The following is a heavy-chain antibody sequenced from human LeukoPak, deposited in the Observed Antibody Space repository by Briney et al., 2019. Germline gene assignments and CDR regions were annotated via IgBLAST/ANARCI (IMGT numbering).Heavy chain of an antibody. CDR3: ARLTKNDSGSFRFGKKKRGYMDV. J-gene: IGHJ6*03. V-gene: IGHV4-34*01. D-gene: IGHD3-10*01. CDR2: INHSGST. Sequence: PSETLSLTCAVYGGSFSGYYWSWIRQPPGKGLEWIGEINHSGSTNYNPSLKSRVTISVDTSKNQFSLKLGSVTAADTAVHYCARLTKNDSGSFRFGKKKRGYMDVWGKGTTVTISS. CDR1: GGSFSGYY.